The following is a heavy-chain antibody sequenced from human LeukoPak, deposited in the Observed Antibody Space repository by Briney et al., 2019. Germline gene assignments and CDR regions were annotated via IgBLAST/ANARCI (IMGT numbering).Heavy chain of an antibody. D-gene: IGHD6-19*01. J-gene: IGHJ3*02. CDR3: ARGQWLVKVAFDI. CDR1: GGTFSSYA. CDR2: IIPIFGTV. Sequence: ASVKVSCKASGGTFSSYAISWVRQAPGQGLEWMGGIIPIFGTVNYAQKFQGRVTMTRDTSISTAYMELSRLRSDDTAVYYCARGQWLVKVAFDIWGQGTMVTVSS. V-gene: IGHV1-69*05.